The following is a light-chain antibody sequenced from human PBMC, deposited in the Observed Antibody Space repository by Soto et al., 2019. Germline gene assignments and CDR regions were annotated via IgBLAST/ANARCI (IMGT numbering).Light chain of an antibody. J-gene: IGKJ1*01. Sequence: DIQMTHSPSSLSASLGDRVTITCRASQNISKYLNWYQQKLGKAPKLLIYAASSLQSGVPSRFSGSGSGTDFTLSISSLQPEDFATYYCHQTYGKHRTFGQGTKVDIK. CDR1: QNISKY. V-gene: IGKV1-39*01. CDR3: HQTYGKHRT. CDR2: AAS.